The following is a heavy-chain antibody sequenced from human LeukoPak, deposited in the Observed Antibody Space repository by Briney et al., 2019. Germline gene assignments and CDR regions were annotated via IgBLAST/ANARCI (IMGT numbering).Heavy chain of an antibody. CDR2: ISAYNGNT. D-gene: IGHD3-22*01. Sequence: ASVKVSCKASGYTFTNYGISWVRQAPGQGLEWMGWISAYNGNTNYAHQLQGRVTMTTDASTRTAYMELRSLRSDDTAVYYCARENPLHPDSSGYLFDYWGQGTLVTVSS. V-gene: IGHV1-18*01. J-gene: IGHJ4*02. CDR1: GYTFTNYG. CDR3: ARENPLHPDSSGYLFDY.